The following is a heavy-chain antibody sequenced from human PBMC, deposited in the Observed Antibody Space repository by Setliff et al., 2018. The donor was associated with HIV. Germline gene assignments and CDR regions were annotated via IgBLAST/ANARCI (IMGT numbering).Heavy chain of an antibody. CDR1: GYSFSSHG. V-gene: IGHV1-8*02. J-gene: IGHJ4*02. CDR3: ARGLRAYLGY. Sequence: ASVKVSCKTSGYSFSSHGVSWVRQAPGQGLEWMGWIDPKSGNTGYAQELQGRVTMTRNTSISTAYMELISLTSDDTAIYFCARGLRAYLGYWGQGTLVTVSS. CDR2: IDPKSGNT. D-gene: IGHD1-26*01.